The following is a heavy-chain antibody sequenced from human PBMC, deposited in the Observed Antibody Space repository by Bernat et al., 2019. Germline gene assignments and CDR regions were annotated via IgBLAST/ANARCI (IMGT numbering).Heavy chain of an antibody. CDR2: INPNNGGT. Sequence: EVQLQQSGPELVKPGASVKISCKASGYTFTDYYMNWVKQSHGKSLEWIGDINPNNGGTSYNQKFKGKATLTVDKSSSTAYMELRSLTSEDSAVYYCFISLLFAYWGQGTLVTVS. V-gene: IGHV1-69-2*01. CDR3: FISLLFAY. CDR1: GYTFTDYY. D-gene: IGHD2-21*01. J-gene: IGHJ4*03.